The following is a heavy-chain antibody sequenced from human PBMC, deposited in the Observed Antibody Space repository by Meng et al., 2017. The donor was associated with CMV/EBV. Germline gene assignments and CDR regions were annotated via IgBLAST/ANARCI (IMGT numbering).Heavy chain of an antibody. CDR2: ITPLFGTS. J-gene: IGHJ1*01. V-gene: IGHV1-69*01. CDR3: AREKIISQFAYFHH. D-gene: IGHD3-10*01. Sequence: QIQLVQSGAEVKKPGSSVKVSCKASGGTFSSYSISWVRQAPGQGLEWMGAITPLFGTSTYAEKFQGRVMITADESTSTAYMELSSLKSDDTAVYYCAREKIISQFAYFHHWGQGTLVTVSS. CDR1: GGTFSSYS.